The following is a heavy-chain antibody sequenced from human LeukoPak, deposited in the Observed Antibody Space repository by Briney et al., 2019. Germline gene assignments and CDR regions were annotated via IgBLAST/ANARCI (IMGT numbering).Heavy chain of an antibody. D-gene: IGHD1-26*01. CDR1: GFTFSSYA. Sequence: GGSLRLSCAASGFTFSSYAMHWVRQAPGKGLEWVAVISYDGSNKYYADSVKGRFTISRDNSKNTLYLQMNSLRAEDTAVYYCARDTWELLPFGYWGQGTLVTVSS. CDR3: ARDTWELLPFGY. CDR2: ISYDGSNK. V-gene: IGHV3-30*04. J-gene: IGHJ4*02.